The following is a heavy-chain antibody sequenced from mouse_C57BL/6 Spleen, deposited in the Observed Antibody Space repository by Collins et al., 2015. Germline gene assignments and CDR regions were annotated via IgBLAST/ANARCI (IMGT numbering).Heavy chain of an antibody. CDR2: IRNKANGYTT. CDR1: GFTFTDYY. D-gene: IGHD2-14*01. V-gene: IGHV7-3*02. CDR3: AREDRYEGLYAMDY. J-gene: IGHJ4*01. Sequence: EVKLVESGGGLVQPGGSLRLSCATSGFTFTDYYMSWVRQPPGKALEWLGFIRNKANGYTTEYSASVKGRFTISRDNSQSILYLQMNTLRAEDSATYYCAREDRYEGLYAMDYWGQGTSVTVSS.